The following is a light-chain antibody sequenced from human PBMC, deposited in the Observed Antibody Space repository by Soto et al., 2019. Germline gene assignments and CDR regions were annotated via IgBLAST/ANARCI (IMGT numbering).Light chain of an antibody. Sequence: EIVRTQYKATLSLSPGERATLSCRASQSVSRNLAWYQQKPVQAPRLIIYDASTRATGPPARFSGSGSGTKFTLSISILQSEDFTLYCCQVYTFLPIPFAQVTLLEI. CDR3: QVYTFLPIP. CDR2: DAS. CDR1: QSVSRN. J-gene: IGKJ5*01. V-gene: IGKV3D-15*01.